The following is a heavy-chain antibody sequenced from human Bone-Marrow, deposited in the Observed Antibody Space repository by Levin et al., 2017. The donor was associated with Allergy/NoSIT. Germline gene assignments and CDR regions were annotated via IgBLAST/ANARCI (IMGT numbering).Heavy chain of an antibody. V-gene: IGHV3-23*01. D-gene: IGHD2-21*01. CDR1: GFTFNNYG. CDR2: ISGSGNNI. Sequence: ETLSLTCAASGFTFNNYGLSWVRQAPGKGLEWVSAISGSGNNIYYADSVRGRFTISRDNSKNTLDLQLNSLTAEDTAVYYCAKWASYCGGDCYWFAPFDCWGQGALVTVSS. CDR3: AKWASYCGGDCYWFAPFDC. J-gene: IGHJ4*02.